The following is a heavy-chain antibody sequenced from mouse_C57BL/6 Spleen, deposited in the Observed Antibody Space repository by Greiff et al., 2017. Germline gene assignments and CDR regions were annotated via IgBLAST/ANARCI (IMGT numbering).Heavy chain of an antibody. CDR2: INPNNGGT. V-gene: IGHV1-18*01. D-gene: IGHD1-2*01. CDR3: ARWITTAPFAY. J-gene: IGHJ3*01. Sequence: VQLQQSGPELVKPGASVKIPCKASGYTFTDYNMDWVKQSHGKSLEWIGDINPNNGGTIYNQKFKGKATLTVDKSSSTAYMELRSLTSEDTAVYYGARWITTAPFAYWGQGTLVTVSA. CDR1: GYTFTDYN.